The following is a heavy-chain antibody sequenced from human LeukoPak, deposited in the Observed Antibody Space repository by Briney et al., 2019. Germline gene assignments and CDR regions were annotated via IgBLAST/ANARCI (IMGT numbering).Heavy chain of an antibody. CDR1: GFTFSSYG. V-gene: IGHV3-30*02. Sequence: SGGSLRLSCAASGFTFSSYGMHWVRQAPGKGLEWVAFIRYDGSNKYYADSVKGRFTISRDNSKNTLYLQMNSLRAEDTAVYYCAKDLRYCSSTSCYANYYYYYMDVWGKGTTVTVSS. CDR2: IRYDGSNK. J-gene: IGHJ6*03. CDR3: AKDLRYCSSTSCYANYYYYYMDV. D-gene: IGHD2-2*01.